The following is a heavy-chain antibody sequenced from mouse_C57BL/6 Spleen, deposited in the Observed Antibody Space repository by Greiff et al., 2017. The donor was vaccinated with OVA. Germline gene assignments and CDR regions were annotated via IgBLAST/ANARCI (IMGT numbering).Heavy chain of an antibody. V-gene: IGHV1-52*01. CDR2: IDPSDSET. J-gene: IGHJ4*01. CDR1: GYTFTSYW. Sequence: QVQLKQPGAELVRPGSSVKLSCKASGYTFTSYWMHWVKQRPIQGLEWIGNIDPSDSETHYNQKFKDKATLTVDKSSSTAYMQLSSLTSEDSAVYYWARTGDYDGDYYAMDYWGQGTSVTVSS. D-gene: IGHD2-4*01. CDR3: ARTGDYDGDYYAMDY.